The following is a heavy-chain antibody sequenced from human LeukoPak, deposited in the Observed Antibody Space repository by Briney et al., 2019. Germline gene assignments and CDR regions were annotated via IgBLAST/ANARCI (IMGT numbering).Heavy chain of an antibody. J-gene: IGHJ4*02. D-gene: IGHD6-13*01. CDR2: INSDGSST. V-gene: IGHV3-74*01. CDR1: GFTFSSYW. Sequence: PGGSLRLSCAASGFTFSSYWMHWVRQAPGKGLVWVSRINSDGSSTSYADSVKGRFTISRDNAKNTLYLQMNSLRAEDTAVYYCARGVGSSWYYFDYWGQGTLVTVSS. CDR3: ARGVGSSWYYFDY.